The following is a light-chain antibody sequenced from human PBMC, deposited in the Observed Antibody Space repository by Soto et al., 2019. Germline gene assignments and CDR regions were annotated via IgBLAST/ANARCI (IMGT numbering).Light chain of an antibody. J-gene: IGKJ2*01. CDR2: WAS. Sequence: DIVMTQSPDSLAVSLGERATINCKSSQSVLYSSNNENYLTWYQQKPGQPPKLLISWASTRESGVPDRFSGSGSGTDLTLTISSLQAEDVAVYYCQQYYSTPYTFGQGTKVEIK. V-gene: IGKV4-1*01. CDR1: QSVLYSSNNENY. CDR3: QQYYSTPYT.